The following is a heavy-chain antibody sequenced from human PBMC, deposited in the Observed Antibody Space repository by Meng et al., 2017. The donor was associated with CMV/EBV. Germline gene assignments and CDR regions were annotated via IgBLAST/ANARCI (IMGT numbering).Heavy chain of an antibody. Sequence: QVQLQDAGPGLVKPSPILALTCTVSGGSISRCDYYWSWIRQPPGKGLEWIGYIYYSGRTYYNPSLKSRVTISVDTSKNQFSLKLSSVTAADTAVYYCARVGRTSCYDYWGQGTLVTVFS. CDR2: IYYSGRT. J-gene: IGHJ4*02. D-gene: IGHD2-2*01. CDR1: GGSISRCDYY. CDR3: ARVGRTSCYDY. V-gene: IGHV4-30-4*08.